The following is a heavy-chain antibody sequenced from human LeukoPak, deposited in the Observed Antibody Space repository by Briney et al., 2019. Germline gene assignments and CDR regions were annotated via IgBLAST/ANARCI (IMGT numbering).Heavy chain of an antibody. V-gene: IGHV4-59*08. CDR1: GGFFNSYY. CDR3: VRHPQFSSGWYVYFDY. CDR2: IYYSGST. Sequence: SETLSLTCTVSGGFFNSYYWSWIRQSPGKGLEWIGYIYYSGSTKYNPSLKSRVTISLDTSKNQFSLKLTSVTAADTAVYYCVRHPQFSSGWYVYFDYWGRGALVTVSS. J-gene: IGHJ4*02. D-gene: IGHD6-19*01.